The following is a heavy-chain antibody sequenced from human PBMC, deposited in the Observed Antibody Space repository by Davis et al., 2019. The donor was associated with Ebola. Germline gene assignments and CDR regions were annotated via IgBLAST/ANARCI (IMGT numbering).Heavy chain of an antibody. V-gene: IGHV3-49*04. CDR1: GFTFSGSA. J-gene: IGHJ4*02. Sequence: GESLKISCAASGFTFSGSAMHWVRQAPGKGLEWVGFIRSKAYGGTTEYAASVKGRFTISRDDSKSIAYLQMNNLKTEDTAVYYCTRGDVGYSYAGYVDYWGQGTLVTVSS. CDR3: TRGDVGYSYAGYVDY. D-gene: IGHD5-18*01. CDR2: IRSKAYGGTT.